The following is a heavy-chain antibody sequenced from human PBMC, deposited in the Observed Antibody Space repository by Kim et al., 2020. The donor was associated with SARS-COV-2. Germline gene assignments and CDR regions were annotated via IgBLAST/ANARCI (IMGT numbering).Heavy chain of an antibody. V-gene: IGHV4-59*01. J-gene: IGHJ4*02. CDR3: AKSYGSGNYFDY. D-gene: IGHD3-10*01. Sequence: KYHPSLKSRATISIDTSKNQVSLKLRSVTTGDTAIYYCAKSYGSGNYFDYWGQGTLVTVSS.